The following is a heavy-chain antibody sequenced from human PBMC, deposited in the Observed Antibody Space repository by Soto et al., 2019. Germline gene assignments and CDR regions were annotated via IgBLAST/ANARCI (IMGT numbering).Heavy chain of an antibody. CDR3: ARDRANSPDYFDY. Sequence: PSETLSLTCTVSGGSITRDDYYWTWIRQPPGKGLEWIGYIYYSGSTNYSPSLQSRVTISMDTSKNQFSLKLTSVSAADTAVYYCARDRANSPDYFDYWGRGTLVTVSS. V-gene: IGHV4-30-4*01. D-gene: IGHD1-1*01. CDR2: IYYSGST. CDR1: GGSITRDDYY. J-gene: IGHJ4*02.